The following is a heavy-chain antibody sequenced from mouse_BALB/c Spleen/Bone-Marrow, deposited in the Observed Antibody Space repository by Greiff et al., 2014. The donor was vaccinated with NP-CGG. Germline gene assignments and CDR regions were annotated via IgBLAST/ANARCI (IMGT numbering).Heavy chain of an antibody. CDR3: ASYRYGWYFDV. Sequence: DVKLVESGAELVKPGASVKLSCTASGFNIKDTYLHWVKQRPEQGLDWIGRIDPAIFTKYDPKFQGKATITADTSSNTAYLHLSSLTSEDTAVYYCASYRYGWYFDVWGAGTTVIVSS. D-gene: IGHD2-14*01. CDR2: IDPAIFT. J-gene: IGHJ1*01. CDR1: GFNIKDTY. V-gene: IGHV14-3*02.